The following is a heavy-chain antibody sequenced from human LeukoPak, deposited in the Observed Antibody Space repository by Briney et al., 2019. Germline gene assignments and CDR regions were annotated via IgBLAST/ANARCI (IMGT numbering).Heavy chain of an antibody. J-gene: IGHJ6*02. V-gene: IGHV4-59*08. CDR1: GVSISSYY. CDR3: AGLSNNWSAGYLGGGGVYGMDV. D-gene: IGHD3-10*01. Sequence: PSETLSLTCTVSGVSISSYYWSWIRQPPGKGLEWIGYIYYSGSTNYNPSLKSRVTISVDTSKNQFSLKLSSVTAADTAVYYCAGLSNNWSAGYLGGGGVYGMDVWGQGTTVTVSS. CDR2: IYYSGST.